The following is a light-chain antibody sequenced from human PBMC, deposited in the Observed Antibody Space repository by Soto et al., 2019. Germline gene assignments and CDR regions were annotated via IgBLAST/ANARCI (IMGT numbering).Light chain of an antibody. CDR1: QSIGSH. J-gene: IGKJ1*01. CDR2: TTS. Sequence: DIQMTQAPSSLSASVGDRVTITCRASQSIGSHLNWYQQKPGKAPKLLIYTTSRLQSGVPSRFSGSGSGTDFTLTISSLQPEDFATYYCQQTFNTPGTFGQGTKLDIK. V-gene: IGKV1-39*01. CDR3: QQTFNTPGT.